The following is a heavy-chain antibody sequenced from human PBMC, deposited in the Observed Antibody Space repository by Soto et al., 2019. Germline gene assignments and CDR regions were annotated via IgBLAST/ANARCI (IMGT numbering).Heavy chain of an antibody. CDR3: ARGGVGYCSGGSCYSEWFDP. V-gene: IGHV1-18*01. D-gene: IGHD2-15*01. J-gene: IGHJ5*02. CDR1: GYTFTNYG. Sequence: ASVKVSCKTSGYTFTNYGITWVRQAPGQGLEWMGWISPYNGNTNYAQKLQGRVTMTTDTSTSTAYVELRSLRSDDTAVYYCARGGVGYCSGGSCYSEWFDPWGQGTLVTVSS. CDR2: ISPYNGNT.